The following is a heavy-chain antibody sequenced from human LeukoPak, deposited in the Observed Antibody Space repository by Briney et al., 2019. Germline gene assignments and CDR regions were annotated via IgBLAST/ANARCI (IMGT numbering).Heavy chain of an antibody. J-gene: IGHJ4*02. V-gene: IGHV1-2*02. CDR3: ARAGVGVRFLEWLHDY. D-gene: IGHD3-3*01. CDR2: INPNSGGT. Sequence: ASMKVSCKASWYTFTGYYMHWVRKAPGPGLEWIGTINPNSGGTNYAQKFQGRVTMTRDTSISTAYMELSRLRSDDTAVYYCARAGVGVRFLEWLHDYWGQGTLVTVSS. CDR1: WYTFTGYY.